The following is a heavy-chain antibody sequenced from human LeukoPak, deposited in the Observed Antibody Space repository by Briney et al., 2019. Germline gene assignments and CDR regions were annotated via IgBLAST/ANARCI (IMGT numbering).Heavy chain of an antibody. J-gene: IGHJ5*02. D-gene: IGHD6-13*01. CDR1: GYSLTSYW. CDR3: AKSIAAAPFDP. CDR2: IDPSDSYT. V-gene: IGHV5-10-1*01. Sequence: GESLKISCKGSGYSLTSYWIAWVRQMPGKGLEWMGRIDPSDSYTNYSPSFQGHVTISADKSISTAYLQWSSLKASDTAIYYCAKSIAAAPFDPWGQGTLVTVSS.